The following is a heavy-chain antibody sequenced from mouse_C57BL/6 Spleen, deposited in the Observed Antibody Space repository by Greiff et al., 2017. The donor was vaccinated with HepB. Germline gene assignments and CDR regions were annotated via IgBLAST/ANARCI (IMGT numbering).Heavy chain of an antibody. D-gene: IGHD2-4*01. V-gene: IGHV1-54*01. CDR1: GYAFTNYL. CDR3: ARSIYYDCNFDY. CDR2: INPGSGGT. Sequence: VQLQQSGAELVRPGTSVKVSCKASGYAFTNYLIEWVKQRPGQGLEWIGVINPGSGGTNYNEKFKGKATLTADKSSSTAYMQLSSLTSEDSAVYFCARSIYYDCNFDYWGQGTTLTVSS. J-gene: IGHJ2*01.